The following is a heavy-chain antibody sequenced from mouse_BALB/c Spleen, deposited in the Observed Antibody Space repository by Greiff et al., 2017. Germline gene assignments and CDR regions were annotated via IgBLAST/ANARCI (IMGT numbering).Heavy chain of an antibody. J-gene: IGHJ4*01. V-gene: IGHV1S41*01. CDR1: GYTFTRYW. Sequence: DLVKPGASVKLSCKASGYTFTRYWINWIKQRPGQGLEWIGRIAPGSGSTYYNEMFKGKATLTVDTSSSPAYMQLSILSSEDSAVYFCARTAMDDWGQGTSVTVSS. CDR3: ARTAMDD. CDR2: IAPGSGST.